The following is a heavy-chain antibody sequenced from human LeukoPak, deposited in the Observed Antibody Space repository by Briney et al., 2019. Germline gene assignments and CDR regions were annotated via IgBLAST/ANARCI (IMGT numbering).Heavy chain of an antibody. Sequence: GGALILSCAASGXTFSSYAMTWVRQAPGKGLEWVSTISKTGGSTYYAHSVKGRFTISRDNSKNTLYLQMNSLRVEDTAVYYCSKDRWGSGGSGGGDYWGQGTLVTVSS. CDR3: SKDRWGSGGSGGGDY. D-gene: IGHD2-15*01. V-gene: IGHV3-23*01. CDR1: GXTFSSYA. J-gene: IGHJ4*02. CDR2: ISKTGGST.